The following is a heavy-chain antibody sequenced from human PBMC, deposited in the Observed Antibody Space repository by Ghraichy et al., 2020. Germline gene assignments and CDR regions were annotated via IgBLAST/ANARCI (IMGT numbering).Heavy chain of an antibody. D-gene: IGHD2-15*01. J-gene: IGHJ4*02. CDR2: IYYSGST. Sequence: SETLSLTCTVSGGSISSYYWSWIRQPPGKGLEWIGYIYYSGSTNYNPSLKSRVTISVDTSKNQFSLKLSSVTAADTAVYYCAREYCSGGSCYSRLGYYFDYWGQGTLVTVSS. V-gene: IGHV4-59*01. CDR3: AREYCSGGSCYSRLGYYFDY. CDR1: GGSISSYY.